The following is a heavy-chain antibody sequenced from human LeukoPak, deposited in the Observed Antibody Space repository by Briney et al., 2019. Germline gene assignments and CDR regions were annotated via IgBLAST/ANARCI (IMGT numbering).Heavy chain of an antibody. CDR1: GYTLTELS. V-gene: IGHV1-24*01. D-gene: IGHD3-16*01. Sequence: ASVKLSCTVSGYTLTELSMHWVRQAPGKGLEWMGGFDPEDGETIYAQKFQGRVTMTEDTSTDTAYMELSSLRSEDTAVYYCATSGHGITFGGVEYWGQGTLVTVSS. CDR2: FDPEDGET. CDR3: ATSGHGITFGGVEY. J-gene: IGHJ4*02.